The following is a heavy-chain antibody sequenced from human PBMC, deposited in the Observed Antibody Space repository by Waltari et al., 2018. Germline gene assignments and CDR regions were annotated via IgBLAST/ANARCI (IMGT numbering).Heavy chain of an antibody. J-gene: IGHJ4*02. D-gene: IGHD2-21*02. CDR2: IYYSGKN. Sequence: QLQLQESGPGLVKPSETLSLTCTVSGGSISSSSYYWGWIRQPPGKGLEWIGSIYYSGKNYYNPARKSRGTIAGDTSKNQVSLKLSSVTAADTAVYYGAREGGGVVTPVVDYWGQGTLVTVSS. V-gene: IGHV4-39*07. CDR1: GGSISSSSYY. CDR3: AREGGGVVTPVVDY.